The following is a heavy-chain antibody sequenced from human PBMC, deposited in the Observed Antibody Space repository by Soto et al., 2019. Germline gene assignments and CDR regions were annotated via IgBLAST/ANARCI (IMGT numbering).Heavy chain of an antibody. CDR2: IYHSGST. V-gene: IGHV4-30-2*01. CDR3: ARAMVPDAFDI. CDR1: GGSISSGGYS. Sequence: SESMSLTCAVSGGSISSGGYSWSWIRQPPGKGLEWIGYIYHSGSTYYNPSLKSRVTISVDRSKNQFSLKLSSVTAADTAVYYCARAMVPDAFDIWGQGTMVTVS. J-gene: IGHJ3*02. D-gene: IGHD2-8*01.